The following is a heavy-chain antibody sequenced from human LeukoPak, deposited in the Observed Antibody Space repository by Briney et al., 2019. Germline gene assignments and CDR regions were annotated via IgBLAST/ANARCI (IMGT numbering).Heavy chain of an antibody. V-gene: IGHV1-69*01. CDR1: GGTFSSYA. CDR3: ARAFYDSSGLMYFDY. D-gene: IGHD3-22*01. CDR2: IIPIFGTA. J-gene: IGHJ4*02. Sequence: SMKVSCKASGGTFSSYAISWVRQAPGQGLEWMGGIIPIFGTANYAQKFQGRVTITADESTSTAYMELSSLRSEDTAVYYCARAFYDSSGLMYFDYWGQGTLVTVSS.